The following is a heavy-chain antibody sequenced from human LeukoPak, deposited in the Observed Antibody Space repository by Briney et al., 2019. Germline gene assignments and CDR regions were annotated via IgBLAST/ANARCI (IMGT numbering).Heavy chain of an antibody. CDR1: GASISSYD. Sequence: PSETLSLTCTVSGASISSYDWSWIRRPAGKGLEWIGRLYTSGSTNYNPSLKSRVTLSLDTSKNQVSLKLSSVTAADTAVYYCARLNNGAFDYWGQGTLVTVSS. D-gene: IGHD1/OR15-1a*01. CDR2: LYTSGST. CDR3: ARLNNGAFDY. V-gene: IGHV4-4*07. J-gene: IGHJ4*02.